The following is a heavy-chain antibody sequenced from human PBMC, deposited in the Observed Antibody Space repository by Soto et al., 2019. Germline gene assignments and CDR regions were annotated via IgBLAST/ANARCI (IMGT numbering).Heavy chain of an antibody. CDR1: GDTFKNCV. D-gene: IGHD3-10*01. J-gene: IGHJ6*02. CDR3: AAELGFGKLSVV. V-gene: IGHV1-69*01. CDR2: IIPLFGTT. Sequence: QVQVVQSGVEVRRPGSPVKVSCKASGDTFKNCVISWVRQAPGQGLEWMGGIIPLFGTTDFAQRLQGRLTITTDESTTTAYMELSRLRSEDTATYSCAAELGFGKLSVVWGQGTTVIVYS.